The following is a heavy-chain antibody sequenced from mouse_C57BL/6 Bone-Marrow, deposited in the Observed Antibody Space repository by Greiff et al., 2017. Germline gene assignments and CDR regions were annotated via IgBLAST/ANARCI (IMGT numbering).Heavy chain of an antibody. CDR2: LYPGSGCT. CDR1: GYTFTSYW. Sequence: QVQLQQSGAALVKPGASVLMSCKASGYTFTSYWITWVEQRPGQGLAWIGDLYPGSGCTNSNEKFKSKATLTVDPSSSTAYMQLSSLTSEDSAVFYCAREDSSGYLYYAMDCWGQGTSVTGAS. D-gene: IGHD3-2*02. CDR3: AREDSSGYLYYAMDC. J-gene: IGHJ4*01. V-gene: IGHV1-55*01.